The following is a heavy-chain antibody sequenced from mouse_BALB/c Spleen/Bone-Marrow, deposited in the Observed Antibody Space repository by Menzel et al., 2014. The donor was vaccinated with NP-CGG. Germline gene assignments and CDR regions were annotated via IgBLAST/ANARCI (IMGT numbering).Heavy chain of an antibody. J-gene: IGHJ4*01. CDR3: ASGFYYAMDY. Sequence: VQLQQSGAERVKPGTSVTLSCKASGYNFTSYWVNWVKLRPGQGLEWIGDIYPVSASTNYNEKFRSKATLTVDTSSSTAYMQLSNLASDDSSLYYCASGFYYAMDYWGQGTSVTVSS. CDR2: IYPVSAST. CDR1: GYNFTSYW. V-gene: IGHV1-55*01.